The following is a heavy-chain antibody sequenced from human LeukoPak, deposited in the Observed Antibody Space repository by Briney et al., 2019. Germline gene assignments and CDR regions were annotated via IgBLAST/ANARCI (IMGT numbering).Heavy chain of an antibody. D-gene: IGHD3-22*01. V-gene: IGHV3-7*04. J-gene: IGHJ4*02. Sequence: GGSLRLSCAASGLTFSDYWMSWVRQAPGKGLEWVANIKQDGSETYYVDSVKGRFTISRDNTKNSLYLQMNSLRAEDTAVYYCARERWNGGGYYLRYWGQGTLVTVSS. CDR2: IKQDGSET. CDR3: ARERWNGGGYYLRY. CDR1: GLTFSDYW.